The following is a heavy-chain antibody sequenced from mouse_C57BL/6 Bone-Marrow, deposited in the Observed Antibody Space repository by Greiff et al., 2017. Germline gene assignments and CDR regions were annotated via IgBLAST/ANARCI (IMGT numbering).Heavy chain of an antibody. J-gene: IGHJ1*03. Sequence: VQLKQSGPELVKPGASVKISCKASGYSFTSYYIHWVKQRPGQGLEWIGWIYPGSGNTKYNEKFKGKATLTADTSSSTAYMQLSSLTSEDSAVYYCARIVDYGSSRWYFDVWGTGTTVTVSS. D-gene: IGHD1-1*01. CDR2: IYPGSGNT. CDR3: ARIVDYGSSRWYFDV. CDR1: GYSFTSYY. V-gene: IGHV1-66*01.